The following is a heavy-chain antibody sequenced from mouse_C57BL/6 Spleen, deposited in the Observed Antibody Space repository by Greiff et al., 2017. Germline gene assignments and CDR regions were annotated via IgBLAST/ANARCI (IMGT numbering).Heavy chain of an antibody. J-gene: IGHJ4*01. CDR1: GYTFTDYY. V-gene: IGHV1-26*01. D-gene: IGHD1-1*01. Sequence: EVQLQQSGPELVKPGASVKISCKASGYTFTDYYMNWVKQSHGKSLEWIGDINPNNGGTSYNQKFKGKATLTVDKSSSTAYMELRSLTSEDSAVDYCARREYYYGSSPYAMDYWGQGTSVTVSS. CDR3: ARREYYYGSSPYAMDY. CDR2: INPNNGGT.